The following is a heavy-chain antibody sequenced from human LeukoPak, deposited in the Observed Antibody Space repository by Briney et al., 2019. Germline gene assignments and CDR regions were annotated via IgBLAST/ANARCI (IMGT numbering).Heavy chain of an antibody. CDR1: GFTFSSYS. CDR2: IITLSATYF. D-gene: IGHD1-26*01. CDR3: VKDSPPRYSGSPPAY. J-gene: IGHJ4*02. Sequence: PGGSLRLSCVASGFTFSSYSMNWVRQAPGRGLEWVSSIITLSATYFYYADSVKGRFTISRDNAKNSLYLQMDSLRAEDTAVYYCVKDSPPRYSGSPPAYWGQGTLVTVSS. V-gene: IGHV3-21*01.